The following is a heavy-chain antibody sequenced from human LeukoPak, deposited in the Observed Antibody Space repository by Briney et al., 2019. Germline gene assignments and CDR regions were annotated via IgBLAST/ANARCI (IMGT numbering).Heavy chain of an antibody. CDR2: ISRSGII. CDR3: ARDHLDTSAGTYYYYMDV. V-gene: IGHV3-48*03. Sequence: GGSLRLSCAASGFTLRSYEMNWVRQAPGKGLEWVSYISRSGIIYYADSVKGRFTISRDNAKNSLYLQMNSLRAEDTAVYYCARDHLDTSAGTYYYYMDVWGKGTTVTISS. CDR1: GFTLRSYE. D-gene: IGHD3-10*01. J-gene: IGHJ6*03.